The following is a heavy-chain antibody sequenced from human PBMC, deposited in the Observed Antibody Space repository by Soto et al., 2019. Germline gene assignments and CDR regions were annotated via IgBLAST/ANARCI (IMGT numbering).Heavy chain of an antibody. J-gene: IGHJ6*04. CDR3: AKVGGYSCDYLKYNAREA. CDR1: GLTFSTHG. CDR2: ISRSGKDT. V-gene: IGHV3-23*01. Sequence: SGVAAGLTFSTHGMSWLRQAPGKGLEWVSGISRSGKDTYYSDSVKGRLSISRDNSKNTLYLQMNSLRAEDTALYYCAKVGGYSCDYLKYNAREAWGKEKTLSTSS. D-gene: IGHD5-18*01.